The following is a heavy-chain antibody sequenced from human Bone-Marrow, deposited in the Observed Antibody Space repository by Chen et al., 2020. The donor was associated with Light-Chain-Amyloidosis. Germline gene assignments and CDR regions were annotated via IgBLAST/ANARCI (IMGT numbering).Heavy chain of an antibody. V-gene: IGHV3-74*01. Sequence: EVRLVESGGGSVQPGGSLRLSCAASGFTFSDYWMHWVRQAPGKGLVWVSHIHGDASGVSYADSVKGRFTISRDNARNTLYLQMNSLRAEDTAVYFCVRDLNEPFTGLYKGWFDSWGRGTQVTVSS. CDR2: IHGDASGV. CDR3: VRDLNEPFTGLYKGWFDS. J-gene: IGHJ5*01. D-gene: IGHD1-1*01. CDR1: GFTFSDYW.